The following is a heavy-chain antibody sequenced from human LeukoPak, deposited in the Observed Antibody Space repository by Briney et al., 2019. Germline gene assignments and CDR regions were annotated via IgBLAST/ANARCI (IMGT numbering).Heavy chain of an antibody. CDR2: IYWDDDK. D-gene: IGHD5-12*01. CDR3: AHIVYSGYDSYFAY. CDR1: GFSLTTSGVG. V-gene: IGHV2-5*02. J-gene: IGHJ4*02. Sequence: ESGPTLVKPTQTLTLTCTFSGFSLTTSGVGVGWIRQPPGKAPEWLALIYWDDDKRYSPSVKSRLTITKDTSKSQVVLTMTNMAPVDTATFYCAHIVYSGYDSYFAYWGQGTLVTVSS.